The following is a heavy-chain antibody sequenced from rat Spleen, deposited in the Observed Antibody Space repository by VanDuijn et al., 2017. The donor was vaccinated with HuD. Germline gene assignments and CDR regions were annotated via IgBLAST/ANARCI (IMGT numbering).Heavy chain of an antibody. Sequence: EVQLVESGGGLVQPGRSLKLSCVASGFTFNNYWMTWIRQAPTKGLEWVASITPSGGSTYYRDSVKSRFTISRDNAKSTLNLQKDSLRSEDTATYYCTSHGARVSRFAYWGQGTLVTVSS. CDR1: GFTFNNYW. CDR2: ITPSGGST. V-gene: IGHV5-31*01. CDR3: TSHGARVSRFAY. D-gene: IGHD1-4*01. J-gene: IGHJ3*01.